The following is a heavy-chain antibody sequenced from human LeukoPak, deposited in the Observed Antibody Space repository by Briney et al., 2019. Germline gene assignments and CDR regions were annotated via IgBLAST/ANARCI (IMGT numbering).Heavy chain of an antibody. V-gene: IGHV4-39*01. D-gene: IGHD2-15*01. CDR2: VYYGGST. CDR1: RGSISSSRYY. Sequence: SETLSLTCTVSRGSISSSRYYWGWIRQPPGKGLEWIGNVYYGGSTYYNPSLKSRVTISVDTSKNQFSLKLSSVTAADTAVYYCAGGPAGGYFQHWGQGTLVTVSS. J-gene: IGHJ1*01. CDR3: AGGPAGGYFQH.